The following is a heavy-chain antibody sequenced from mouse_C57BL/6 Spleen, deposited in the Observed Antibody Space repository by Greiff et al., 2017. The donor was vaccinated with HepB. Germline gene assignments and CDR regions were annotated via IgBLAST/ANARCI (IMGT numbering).Heavy chain of an antibody. CDR2: ISDGGSYT. D-gene: IGHD1-1*01. CDR1: GFTFSSYA. J-gene: IGHJ4*01. Sequence: DVQLVESGGGLVKPGGSLKLSCAASGFTFSSYAISWVRQTPEKRLEWVATISDGGSYTYYPDNVKGRFTISRDNAKNNLYLQMSHLKSEDTAMYYCVRDTTYNCSSYGAMDYWGQGTTVTVSS. CDR3: VRDTTYNCSSYGAMDY. V-gene: IGHV5-4*01.